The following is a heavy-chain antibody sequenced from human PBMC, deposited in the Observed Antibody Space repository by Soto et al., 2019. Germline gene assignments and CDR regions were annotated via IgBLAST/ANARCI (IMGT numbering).Heavy chain of an antibody. CDR1: GFTLSSYS. Sequence: EVKLVESGGGLVKPGGSLRLSCEASGFTLSSYSMNWVRQAPGKGLEGVSSISSSSSYIYYADSVKGRFTISRDNAKNSLYLQMNSLRAEDTAVYYCARDMTPPQLYYYYGMDVWGQGTTVTVSS. V-gene: IGHV3-21*01. CDR2: ISSSSSYI. CDR3: ARDMTPPQLYYYYGMDV. D-gene: IGHD2-2*01. J-gene: IGHJ6*02.